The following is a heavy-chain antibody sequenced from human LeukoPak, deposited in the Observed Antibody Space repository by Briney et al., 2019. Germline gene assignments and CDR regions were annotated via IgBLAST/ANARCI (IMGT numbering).Heavy chain of an antibody. Sequence: GGSLRLSCAASGFTFSSYAMHWVRQAPGKGLEYVSSISSNGGGTYYANSVKGRFTISRDNSKNTLYLQMGSLRAEDMAVYYCARGGVYSSSSFDYWGQGTLVTVSS. CDR3: ARGGVYSSSSFDY. V-gene: IGHV3-64*01. D-gene: IGHD6-13*01. CDR2: ISSNGGGT. CDR1: GFTFSSYA. J-gene: IGHJ4*02.